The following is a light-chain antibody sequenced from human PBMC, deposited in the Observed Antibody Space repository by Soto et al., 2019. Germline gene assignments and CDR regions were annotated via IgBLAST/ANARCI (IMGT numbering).Light chain of an antibody. V-gene: IGKV1-39*01. CDR2: TSS. CDR1: QSIGRN. Sequence: DIHMTQSPASLSASVGDRVTISCRASQSIGRNLNWYQQKPGKAPTLLMFTSSNLQSGVPSRFSGSGSGTDFILTISSLQPEDFATYYCQQSYSTPPTFGQGTKVDIK. CDR3: QQSYSTPPT. J-gene: IGKJ1*01.